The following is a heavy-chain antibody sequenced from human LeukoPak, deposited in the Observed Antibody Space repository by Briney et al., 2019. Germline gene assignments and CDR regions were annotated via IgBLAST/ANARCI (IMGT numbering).Heavy chain of an antibody. CDR2: ISYDGSNK. D-gene: IGHD1-26*01. J-gene: IGHJ4*02. CDR3: ATMPEYSGSPWVDY. Sequence: GGSLRLSCAASGFTFSSYGMHWVRQAPGKGLEWVAVISYDGSNKYYADSVKGRFTISRDNSKNTLYLQMNSLRAEDTAVYYCATMPEYSGSPWVDYWGQGTLVTVSS. V-gene: IGHV3-30*03. CDR1: GFTFSSYG.